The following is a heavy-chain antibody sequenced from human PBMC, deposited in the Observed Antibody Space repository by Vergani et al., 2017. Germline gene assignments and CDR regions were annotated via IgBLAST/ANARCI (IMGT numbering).Heavy chain of an antibody. J-gene: IGHJ5*02. D-gene: IGHD3-3*01. CDR1: GGSFSGYY. CDR2: INHSGIT. V-gene: IGHV4-34*01. Sequence: VQLQQWGAGLLRPSETLSLTCAVDGGSFSGYYWSWIRQPPGKGLDWIGEINHSGITNYNPSLKSRVTISVDTSKNQFSLKLSSVTAAATAVYYCARVSTYYDFWSGSIRGNWFDPWGQGTLVTVSS. CDR3: ARVSTYYDFWSGSIRGNWFDP.